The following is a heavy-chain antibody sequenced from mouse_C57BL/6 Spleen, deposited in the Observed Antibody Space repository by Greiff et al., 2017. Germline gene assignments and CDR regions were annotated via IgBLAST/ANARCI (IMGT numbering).Heavy chain of an antibody. D-gene: IGHD1-2*01. CDR2: ISSGSSTI. Sequence: EVQGVESGGGLVKPGGSLKLSCAASGFTFSDYGMHWVRQAPEKELEWVAYISSGSSTIYYADTVKGRFTISRDNAKNTLFLQMTSLRSEDTAMYYCARGYYGPYYAMDYWGQGTSVTVSS. CDR3: ARGYYGPYYAMDY. CDR1: GFTFSDYG. J-gene: IGHJ4*01. V-gene: IGHV5-17*01.